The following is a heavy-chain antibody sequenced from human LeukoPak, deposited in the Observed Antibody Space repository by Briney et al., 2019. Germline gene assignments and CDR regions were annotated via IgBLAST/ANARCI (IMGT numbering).Heavy chain of an antibody. J-gene: IGHJ6*02. V-gene: IGHV4-4*02. Sequence: SETLSLTCTVSGGPISSSNWWSWVRQSPGKGLEWIGEIYHSGSTNYNPSLKTRITISVDKSKNQFSLKLSSLTAADTAVYYCARDSGYCSGDSCYDYYGMDVWGQGTTVTVSS. CDR2: IYHSGST. CDR1: GGPISSSNW. CDR3: ARDSGYCSGDSCYDYYGMDV. D-gene: IGHD2-15*01.